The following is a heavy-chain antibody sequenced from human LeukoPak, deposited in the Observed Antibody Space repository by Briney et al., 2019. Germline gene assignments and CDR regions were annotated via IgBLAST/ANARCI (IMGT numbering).Heavy chain of an antibody. Sequence: SETLSLTCTASGGSISSYYWSWIRQPPGKGLEWIGYIYYSGSTNYNPSLKSRVTISVDTSKNQFSLKLSSVTAADTAVYYCARDGYSSGWYFWFDPWGQGTLVTVSS. CDR3: ARDGYSSGWYFWFDP. CDR2: IYYSGST. V-gene: IGHV4-59*01. D-gene: IGHD6-19*01. J-gene: IGHJ5*02. CDR1: GGSISSYY.